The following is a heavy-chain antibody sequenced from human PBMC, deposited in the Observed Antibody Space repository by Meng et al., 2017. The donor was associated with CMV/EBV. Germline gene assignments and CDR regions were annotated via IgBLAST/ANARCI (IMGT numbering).Heavy chain of an antibody. CDR1: GFTFSSYW. CDR3: TREGNTGIVGAGDY. V-gene: IGHV3-74*01. Sequence: GGSLRLSCAASGFTFSSYWMHWVRQAPGKGLVWVSRINSDGSSTSYADSVKGRFTISRDNAKNTLYLQMNSLRAEDTAVYYCTREGNTGIVGAGDYWGQGTLVTVSS. D-gene: IGHD1-26*01. J-gene: IGHJ4*02. CDR2: INSDGSST.